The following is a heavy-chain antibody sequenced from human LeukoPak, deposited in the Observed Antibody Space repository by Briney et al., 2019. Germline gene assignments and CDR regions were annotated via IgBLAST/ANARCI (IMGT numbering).Heavy chain of an antibody. D-gene: IGHD6-6*01. Sequence: GGSLRLSCAASGFTISNYWMNWVRQAPGKGLEWLANIRRGGSEEYYVDSEKGRFTISRDNTKNSLYLQMNSLRVEDTAVYYCARAFIAADNYWGQGTLGTVSS. J-gene: IGHJ4*02. CDR2: IRRGGSEE. V-gene: IGHV3-7*04. CDR3: ARAFIAADNY. CDR1: GFTISNYW.